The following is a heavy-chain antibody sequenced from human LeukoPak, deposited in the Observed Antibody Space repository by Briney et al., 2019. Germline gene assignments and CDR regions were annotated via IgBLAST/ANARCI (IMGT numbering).Heavy chain of an antibody. CDR1: GYSISSGYY. Sequence: PSETLSLTCTVSGYSISSGYYWGWIRQPPGKGLEWIGSIYHSGSTYYNPSLKSRVTISVDTSKNQFSLKLSSVTAADTAVYYCARGRPKPPIVVVVAATLFRGWFDPWGQGTLVTVSS. V-gene: IGHV4-38-2*02. J-gene: IGHJ5*02. CDR3: ARGRPKPPIVVVVAATLFRGWFDP. D-gene: IGHD2-15*01. CDR2: IYHSGST.